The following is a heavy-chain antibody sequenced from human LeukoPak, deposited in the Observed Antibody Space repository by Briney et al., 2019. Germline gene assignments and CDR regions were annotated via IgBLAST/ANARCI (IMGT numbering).Heavy chain of an antibody. V-gene: IGHV4-4*09. CDR3: ARHPRPTIHWYFDL. CDR1: GGSINNYY. Sequence: PSETLSLTCTVSGGSINNYYWSWVRQLPGKGLEWIGYIYTSGSTNYSPSLKSRVSISLDTSKNQFSLNPSSVTAADTAVYFCARHPRPTIHWYFDLWGRGTLVTVSS. CDR2: IYTSGST. D-gene: IGHD3-3*01. J-gene: IGHJ2*01.